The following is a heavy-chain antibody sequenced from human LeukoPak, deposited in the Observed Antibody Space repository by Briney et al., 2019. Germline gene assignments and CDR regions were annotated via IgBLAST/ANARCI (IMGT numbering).Heavy chain of an antibody. CDR3: ARSWAGMYYPFYYFDF. CDR2: INHRGST. D-gene: IGHD1-26*01. J-gene: IGHJ4*02. V-gene: IGHV4-34*01. CDR1: GDSFSGYY. Sequence: SETLSLTCAVYGDSFSGYYWSWIRQPPGKGLEWIAEINHRGSTHYNPSLKSRVNISVDTSKNQFSLNLDSVTAADTAVYYCARSWAGMYYPFYYFDFWGQGTLVGVSS.